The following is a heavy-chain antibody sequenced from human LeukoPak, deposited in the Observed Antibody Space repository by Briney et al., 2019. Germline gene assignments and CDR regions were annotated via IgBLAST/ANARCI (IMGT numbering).Heavy chain of an antibody. J-gene: IGHJ4*02. V-gene: IGHV1-46*01. CDR3: ARDDVGAPTDY. D-gene: IGHD1-26*01. CDR2: ISPSGGST. Sequence: ASVKVSCKAFGYTFTSNYMHWVRQAPGQGPEWMGVISPSGGSTTYAQKFQGRVTLTRDMSTSTDYLELSSLRSEDTAVYYCARDDVGAPTDYWGQGTLVTVSS. CDR1: GYTFTSNY.